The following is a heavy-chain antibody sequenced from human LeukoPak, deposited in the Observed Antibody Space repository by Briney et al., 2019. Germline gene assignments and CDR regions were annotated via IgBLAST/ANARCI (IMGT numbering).Heavy chain of an antibody. J-gene: IGHJ4*02. Sequence: PGRSLRLSCAASGFTFSSYGMHWVRQAPGKGLEWVAVIWYDGSIKSYADSVKGRFTISRDDSKNTLYLQMNSLRAEDTAVYYCAKALIPRDKAMVKGYWGQGTLVTVSS. CDR3: AKALIPRDKAMVKGY. CDR2: IWYDGSIK. V-gene: IGHV3-33*06. CDR1: GFTFSSYG. D-gene: IGHD5-18*01.